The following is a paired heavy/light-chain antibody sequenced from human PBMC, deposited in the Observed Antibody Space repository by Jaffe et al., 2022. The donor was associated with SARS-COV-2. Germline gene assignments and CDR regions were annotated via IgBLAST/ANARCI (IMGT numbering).Light chain of an antibody. CDR1: QSVLYKSTTDKNY. CDR3: QQYLKTPRT. Sequence: DILMTQSPDSLALSLGERATINCKSSQSVLYKSTTDKNYVAWYQQKPGQPPKLLIYWASTRESGVPDRFSGSGSGTDFTLTISSLQAEDVALYYCQQYLKTPRTFGQGTKVEIK. V-gene: IGKV4-1*01. J-gene: IGKJ1*01. CDR2: WAS.
Heavy chain of an antibody. V-gene: IGHV3-48*01. D-gene: IGHD5-12*01. CDR1: GFNFNNFN. CDR2: IGPLSYTK. CDR3: ARELATSEVGYYYMDV. J-gene: IGHJ6*03. Sequence: EVQLVESGGGLVQPGGSLRLSCAVSGFNFNNFNMNWVRQAPGKGLEWVSFIGPLSYTKHYADSVKGRFTISRDSASNSLYLQMNSLRVEDTAVYYCARELATSEVGYYYMDVWGKGTTVTVSS.